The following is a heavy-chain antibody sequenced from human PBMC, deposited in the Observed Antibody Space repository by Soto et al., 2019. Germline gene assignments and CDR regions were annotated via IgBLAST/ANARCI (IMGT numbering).Heavy chain of an antibody. D-gene: IGHD3-3*01. Sequence: SETLSLTCTVSGGSVSSGSYYWSWIRQPPGKGLEWIGYIYASGSTNYNPSLKSRVTISVDTSKNQFSLKLSSVTAADTAVYYWAVHTYYDFWSGYRNPSSYYFDYWGQGTLVTVSS. CDR2: IYASGST. CDR3: AVHTYYDFWSGYRNPSSYYFDY. J-gene: IGHJ4*02. V-gene: IGHV4-61*01. CDR1: GGSVSSGSYY.